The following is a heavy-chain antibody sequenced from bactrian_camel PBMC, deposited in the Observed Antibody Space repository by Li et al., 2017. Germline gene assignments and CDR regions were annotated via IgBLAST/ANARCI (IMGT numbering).Heavy chain of an antibody. CDR2: VYATGLA. CDR1: GFDFGSVA. V-gene: IGHV3S9*01. D-gene: IGHD2*01. Sequence: HVQLVESGGGLVQPGGSLTLSCAATGFDFGSVAMQWLRQAPGKELEWVSTVYATGLADVTNHVKGRFTISQDNAKNILYLQMNSLKPEDTATYYCAADYSGGPCYRDEWKRFSYWGQGTQVTVS. CDR3: AADYSGGPCYRDEWKRFSY. J-gene: IGHJ6*01.